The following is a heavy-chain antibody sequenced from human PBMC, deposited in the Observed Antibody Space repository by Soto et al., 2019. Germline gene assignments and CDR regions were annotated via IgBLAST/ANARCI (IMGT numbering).Heavy chain of an antibody. V-gene: IGHV5-51*01. D-gene: IGHD6-13*01. J-gene: IGHJ3*02. CDR3: ARRLAAAAIDAFDI. CDR1: GYRFTSYW. CDR2: IYPGDSDT. Sequence: PGESLKISCKGSGYRFTSYWIGWVRQMPGKGLEWMGIIYPGDSDTRYSPSFQGQVTISADKSTTTAYLQWSSLKASDTAMYYCARRLAAAAIDAFDIWGQGTMVTVSS.